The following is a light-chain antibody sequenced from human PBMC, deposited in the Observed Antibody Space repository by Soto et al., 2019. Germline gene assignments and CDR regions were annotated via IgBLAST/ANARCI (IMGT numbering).Light chain of an antibody. CDR3: SSYTSSITPVV. CDR2: EVS. CDR1: SSDVGGYNY. J-gene: IGLJ2*01. Sequence: QTALTQPASVSGSPGQSITISCTGTSSDVGGYNYVSWYQQHPGKAPKLMIYEVSNRPSGVSNRFSGSKSGNTAFLTISGLQADDEADYYCSSYTSSITPVVFGGGTKLTVL. V-gene: IGLV2-14*01.